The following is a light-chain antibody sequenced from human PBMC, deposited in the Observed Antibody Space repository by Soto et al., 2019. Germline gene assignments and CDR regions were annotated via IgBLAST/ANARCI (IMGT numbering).Light chain of an antibody. CDR1: QSVSSSY. CDR3: QQYGSSPRT. J-gene: IGKJ5*01. CDR2: GAS. Sequence: EIVLTQSPRPLSLSPGERATLSCRASQSVSSSYLAWYQQKPGQAPRLLIYGASSRATGIPDRFSGSGSGKDFTLTISRLEPEDFAVYYCQQYGSSPRTFGQGTRLEIK. V-gene: IGKV3-20*01.